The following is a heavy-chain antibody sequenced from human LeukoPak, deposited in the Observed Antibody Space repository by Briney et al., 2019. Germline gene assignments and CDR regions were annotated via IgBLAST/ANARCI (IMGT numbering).Heavy chain of an antibody. V-gene: IGHV1-46*01. CDR1: GYTFTSYG. CDR2: INPSGGST. CDR3: ARGCSGYEPFDY. J-gene: IGHJ4*02. D-gene: IGHD5-12*01. Sequence: ASVKVSCKASGYTFTSYGISWVRQAPGQGLEWMGIINPSGGSTSYTQKFQGRVTMTRDMSTSTVYMELSSLRSEDTAVYYCARGCSGYEPFDYWGQGTLVTVSS.